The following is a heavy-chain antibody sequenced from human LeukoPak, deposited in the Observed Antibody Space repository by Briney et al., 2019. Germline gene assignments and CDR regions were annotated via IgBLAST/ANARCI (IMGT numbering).Heavy chain of an antibody. CDR3: ARVGDGYYFDY. CDR1: GGSISSYY. D-gene: IGHD5-24*01. V-gene: IGHV4-59*01. J-gene: IGHJ4*02. CDR2: IYYSGST. Sequence: SETLSLTCTVSGGSISSYYWSWIRQPPGKGLEWIGYIYYSGSTNYNPSLKSRVTISVDTSKNQFSLKLSFVTAADTAVYYCARVGDGYYFDYWGQGTLVTVSS.